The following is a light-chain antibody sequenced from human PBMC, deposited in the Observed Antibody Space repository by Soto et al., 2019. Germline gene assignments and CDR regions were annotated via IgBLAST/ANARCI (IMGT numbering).Light chain of an antibody. CDR3: QQYSSTPRT. CDR2: WAS. V-gene: IGKV4-1*01. J-gene: IGKJ1*01. Sequence: DIVMTQSPDSLAVSLGERATINCKSSQSVLYSSNNKNYLAWYQQKPGQPPKLLIYWASTRESGVPHRCSGSGSVTAFTLPIRSLQAEDVAVYYCQQYSSTPRTFGQGNKGEIK. CDR1: QSVLYSSNNKNY.